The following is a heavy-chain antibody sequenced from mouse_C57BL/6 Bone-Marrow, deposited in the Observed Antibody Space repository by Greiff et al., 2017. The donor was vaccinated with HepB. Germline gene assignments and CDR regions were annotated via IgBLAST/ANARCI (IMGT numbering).Heavy chain of an antibody. Sequence: EVKLMESGGGLVQPGESLKLSCESNEYEFPSHDMSWVRKTPEKSLELVAAINSDGGSTYYPDTMERRFIISRDNTKKTLYLQMSSLRSEDTALYYCARHGDDGHWYFDVWGTGTTVTVSS. D-gene: IGHD2-3*01. CDR3: ARHGDDGHWYFDV. CDR1: EYEFPSHD. V-gene: IGHV5-2*01. CDR2: INSDGGST. J-gene: IGHJ1*03.